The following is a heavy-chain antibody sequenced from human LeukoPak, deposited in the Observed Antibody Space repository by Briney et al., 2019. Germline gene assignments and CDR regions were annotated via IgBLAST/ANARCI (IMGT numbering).Heavy chain of an antibody. Sequence: GGSLRLSCAASGFTFSSYGMHWVRQAPGKGLEWVAVISYDGSNKYYADSVKGRFTISRDNSKNTLYLQMYSLRAEDTAVYYCAKELDSSGYYYESGYWGQGTLVTVSS. V-gene: IGHV3-30*18. CDR2: ISYDGSNK. CDR3: AKELDSSGYYYESGY. J-gene: IGHJ4*02. D-gene: IGHD3-22*01. CDR1: GFTFSSYG.